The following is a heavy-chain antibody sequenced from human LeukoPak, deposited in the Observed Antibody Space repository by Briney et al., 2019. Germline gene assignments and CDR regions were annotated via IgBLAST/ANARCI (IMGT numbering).Heavy chain of an antibody. Sequence: ASVKVSCKASGYTFTSYYMHWVRQAPGQGLEWMGIINPSGGSTSYAQKFQGRVTMTRDTSTSTVYMELSSLRSEDTAVYFCARDRGWLTFEQWGQGTLVTVSS. D-gene: IGHD3-16*01. CDR1: GYTFTSYY. V-gene: IGHV1-46*01. CDR2: INPSGGST. CDR3: ARDRGWLTFEQ. J-gene: IGHJ4*02.